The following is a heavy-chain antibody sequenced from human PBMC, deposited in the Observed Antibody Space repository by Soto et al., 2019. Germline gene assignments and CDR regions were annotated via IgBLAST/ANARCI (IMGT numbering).Heavy chain of an antibody. CDR1: GFTFNTYA. D-gene: IGHD3-3*01. CDR2: ISESGDGT. J-gene: IGHJ6*02. Sequence: XGSLRLSCAASGFTFNTYAMTWVRQAPGKGLEWVSLISESGDGTYYADSVKGRFTISRDNSQRTLNLQMNSLRAEDTAVYYCAKNGDFWSWGMDVWGQGTTVTVSS. V-gene: IGHV3-23*01. CDR3: AKNGDFWSWGMDV.